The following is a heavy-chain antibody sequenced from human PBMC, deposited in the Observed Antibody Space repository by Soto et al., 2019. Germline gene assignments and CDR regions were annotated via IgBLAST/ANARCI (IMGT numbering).Heavy chain of an antibody. D-gene: IGHD5-12*01. CDR3: ARSFTQSRRGGVAFDY. CDR2: IVPIDGST. CDR1: GGTISSFA. J-gene: IGHJ4*02. V-gene: IGHV1-69*01. Sequence: QVQLVQSGAEVKKPGSSVKVSCTSSGGTISSFAINWVRQAPGQGLEWMGGIVPIDGSTNYAEKFQGRVTSTADASTSSVYMDLSSLRSEDTAVYYWARSFTQSRRGGVAFDYWGQGTLLSVSP.